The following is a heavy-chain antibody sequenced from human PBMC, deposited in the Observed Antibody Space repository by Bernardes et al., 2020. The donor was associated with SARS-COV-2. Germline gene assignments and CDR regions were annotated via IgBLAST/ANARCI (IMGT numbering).Heavy chain of an antibody. D-gene: IGHD3-22*01. CDR1: GASIASSSYY. Sequence: SETLSLTCTVSGASIASSSYYWVWIRQSPKKGLEWIGNIYYSGTTWYNPSLMRRASILIDTSNNHFPLRVTSMAAGDSAVYYCARRTLYGSSGNFDHWGPGT. J-gene: IGHJ4*02. V-gene: IGHV4-39*01. CDR3: ARRTLYGSSGNFDH. CDR2: IYYSGTT.